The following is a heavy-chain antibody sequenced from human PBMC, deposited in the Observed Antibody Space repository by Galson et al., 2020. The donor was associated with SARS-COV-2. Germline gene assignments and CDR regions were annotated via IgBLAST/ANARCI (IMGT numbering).Heavy chain of an antibody. CDR1: GFTFSSYA. CDR2: ISYDGSNK. D-gene: IGHD3-3*01. CDR3: ARGTPYYDFWSGYYRDAFDI. Sequence: SLRLSCAASGFTFSSYAMHWVRQAPGKGLEWVAVISYDGSNKYYADSVKGRFTISRDNSKNTLYLQMNSLRAEDTAVYYCARGTPYYDFWSGYYRDAFDIWGQGTMVTVSS. V-gene: IGHV3-30*04. J-gene: IGHJ3*02.